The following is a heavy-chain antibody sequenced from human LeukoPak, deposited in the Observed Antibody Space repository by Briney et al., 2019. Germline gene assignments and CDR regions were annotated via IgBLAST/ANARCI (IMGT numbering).Heavy chain of an antibody. CDR3: ARKSIFQGGFPLDY. D-gene: IGHD2-21*01. CDR2: ISYDGSDK. Sequence: GSLRLSCAASGFTFSNYAMHWVRQAPGKGLEWVAAISYDGSDKYYADSVKGRFTISRDNAKNTLYLQMNSLRAEDTAVDYCARKSIFQGGFPLDYWGQETLVTVSS. CDR1: GFTFSNYA. V-gene: IGHV3-30*04. J-gene: IGHJ4*02.